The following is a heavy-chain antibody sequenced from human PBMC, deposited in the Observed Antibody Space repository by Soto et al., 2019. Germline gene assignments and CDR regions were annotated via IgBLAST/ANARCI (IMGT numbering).Heavy chain of an antibody. D-gene: IGHD6-6*01. J-gene: IGHJ4*02. CDR3: AKCISALGPIDY. CDR2: IYHSGST. Sequence: QVQLQESGPGLVKPSGTLSLTCAVSGGSISSSNWWSWVRQPPGKGLEWIGEIYHSGSTNYNPSRQSRLTISVDKSENQFSLKLSSVTAADTAVYYRAKCISALGPIDYWGQGTQVTVSP. V-gene: IGHV4-4*02. CDR1: GGSISSSNW.